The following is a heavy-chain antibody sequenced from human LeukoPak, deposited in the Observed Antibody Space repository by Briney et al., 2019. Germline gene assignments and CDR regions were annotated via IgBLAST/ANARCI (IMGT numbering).Heavy chain of an antibody. CDR3: ARVEVSDRGSYLDY. J-gene: IGHJ4*02. D-gene: IGHD1-26*01. CDR1: GGSISSSNW. Sequence: SGTLSLTCAVSGGSISSSNWWSWVRQPPGKGLGWIGEIYHSGSTNYNPSLKSRVTISVDKSKNQFSLKLSSVTAADTAVYYCARVEVSDRGSYLDYWGQGTLVTVSS. CDR2: IYHSGST. V-gene: IGHV4-4*02.